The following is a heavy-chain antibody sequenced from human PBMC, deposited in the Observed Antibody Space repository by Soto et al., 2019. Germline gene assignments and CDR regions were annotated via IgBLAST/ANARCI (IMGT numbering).Heavy chain of an antibody. V-gene: IGHV1-24*01. Sequence: QVHRVQSGAEVKKPGASMKVSCEVSGYTLTEFSMHWVRQSPGKGLEWMGVFDPEDGEAIYAPKLQGRVTLTEDTSTDTAYLELSSLTSEDTAIYYCATDDSQCDYTCEYWGQGSLVTVSS. CDR1: GYTLTEFS. J-gene: IGHJ4*02. CDR3: ATDDSQCDYTCEY. CDR2: FDPEDGEA. D-gene: IGHD3-16*01.